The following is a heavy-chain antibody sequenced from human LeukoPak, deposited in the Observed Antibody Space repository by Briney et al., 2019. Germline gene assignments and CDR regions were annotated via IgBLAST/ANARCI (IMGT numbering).Heavy chain of an antibody. J-gene: IGHJ4*02. V-gene: IGHV3-30-3*01. Sequence: GRSLRLSCAASGFTFSSYAMHWVRQAPGKGLEWVAVISYDGSNKYYADSVKGRFTIPRDNSKNTLYLQMNSLRAEDTAVYYCAREIVVGASDYWGQGTLVTVSS. CDR2: ISYDGSNK. CDR1: GFTFSSYA. D-gene: IGHD1-26*01. CDR3: AREIVVGASDY.